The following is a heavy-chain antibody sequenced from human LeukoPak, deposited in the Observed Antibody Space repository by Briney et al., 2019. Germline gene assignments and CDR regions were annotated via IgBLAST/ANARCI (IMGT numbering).Heavy chain of an antibody. D-gene: IGHD1-1*01. Sequence: EASVKVSCKASGYTFTSYDINWVRQAPGQGLEWLGWINPNSGGTNYAQKFQGWVTMTRDTSISTAYMELSRLTSDDTAVYYCARGGTGTRGYYGMDVWGQGTSVTVSS. J-gene: IGHJ6*02. CDR2: INPNSGGT. CDR3: ARGGTGTRGYYGMDV. CDR1: GYTFTSYD. V-gene: IGHV1-2*04.